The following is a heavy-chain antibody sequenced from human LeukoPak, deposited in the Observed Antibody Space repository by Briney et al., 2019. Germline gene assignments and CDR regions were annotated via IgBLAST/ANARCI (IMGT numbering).Heavy chain of an antibody. Sequence: GGSLRLSCAASGFQFSSFWMHWVRQAPGKGLVWVSRINLDGRSTTYADSVKGRFTISRDNAKNTLYLQMNSLRDEDTGIYYCARDERGNWNDTPRYWGQGTLVTVSS. CDR1: GFQFSSFW. J-gene: IGHJ4*02. D-gene: IGHD1-1*01. CDR3: ARDERGNWNDTPRY. CDR2: INLDGRST. V-gene: IGHV3-74*01.